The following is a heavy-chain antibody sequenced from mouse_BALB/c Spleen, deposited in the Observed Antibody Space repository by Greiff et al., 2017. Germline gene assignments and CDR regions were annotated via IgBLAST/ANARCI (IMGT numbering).Heavy chain of an antibody. V-gene: IGHV1-82*01. D-gene: IGHD2-1*01. CDR3: ATYGNYDYAMDY. J-gene: IGHJ4*01. CDR2: IYPGDGDT. CDR1: GYAFSSSW. Sequence: QVQLQQSGPELVKPGASVKISCKASGYAFSSSWMNWVKQRPGQGLEWIGRIYPGDGDTNYNGKFKGKATLTADKSSSTAYMQLSSLTSVDSAVYFCATYGNYDYAMDYWGQGTSVTVSS.